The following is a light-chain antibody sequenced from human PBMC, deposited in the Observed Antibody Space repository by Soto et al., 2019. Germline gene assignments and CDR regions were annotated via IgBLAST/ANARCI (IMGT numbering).Light chain of an antibody. CDR1: QSGYDSY. CDR2: GVS. CDR3: QHYGYPQWT. J-gene: IGKJ5*01. Sequence: EIVLTQSPGTLSLSPGARAPLSCRARQSGYDSYLAWSQQKPGQPPRLLIYGVSSRGYGIPDRFSGSGSGTDFTLTISRLEPEDFAVYYCQHYGYPQWTFGQGTRLEIK. V-gene: IGKV3-20*01.